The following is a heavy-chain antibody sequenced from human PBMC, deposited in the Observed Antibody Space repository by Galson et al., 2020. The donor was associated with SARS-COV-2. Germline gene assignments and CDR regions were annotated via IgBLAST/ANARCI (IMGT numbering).Heavy chain of an antibody. V-gene: IGHV2-5*02. J-gene: IGHJ5*02. CDR1: GFSLNTSGVG. D-gene: IGHD6-19*01. Sequence: KMYGPTLVKPTQTLTLTCTFSGFSLNTSGVGVGWIRQPPGKALEWLALIFWDHDKWYSPSLKSRLNINNDASKNQVVLTMTNMDPVDTATYYCAHSSGWAVTGHNWLDPWGQGTLVSVSS. CDR2: IFWDHDK. CDR3: AHSSGWAVTGHNWLDP.